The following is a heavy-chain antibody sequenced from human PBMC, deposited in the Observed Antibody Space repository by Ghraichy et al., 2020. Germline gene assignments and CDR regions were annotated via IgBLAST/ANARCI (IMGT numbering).Heavy chain of an antibody. CDR2: IKQDGSEK. CDR1: GLTFSSYW. CDR3: AGDRLPGSYRGLHV. Sequence: GGSLRLSCEVSGLTFSSYWMSWVRQAPGKGLEWVANIKQDGSEKYYVDSVKGRFTISRDNADNSLYLQLNSLRDEDTAVYYCAGDRLPGSYRGLHVGGQGTTVTVSS. V-gene: IGHV3-7*03. D-gene: IGHD7-27*01. J-gene: IGHJ6*02.